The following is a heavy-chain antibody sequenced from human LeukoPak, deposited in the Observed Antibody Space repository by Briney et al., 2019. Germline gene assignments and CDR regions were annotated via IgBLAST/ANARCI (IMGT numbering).Heavy chain of an antibody. V-gene: IGHV3-23*01. J-gene: IGHJ6*02. D-gene: IGHD1-14*01. CDR2: ISGSGGST. CDR3: AKGEPRSPPGHYYYYGMDV. CDR1: GFTFSSYA. Sequence: PGGSLRLSCAASGFTFSSYAMSWVRQAPGKGLEWVSAISGSGGSTYYADSVKGRFTISRDNSKNTLYLQTNSLRAEDTAVYYCAKGEPRSPPGHYYYYGMDVWGQGTTVTVSS.